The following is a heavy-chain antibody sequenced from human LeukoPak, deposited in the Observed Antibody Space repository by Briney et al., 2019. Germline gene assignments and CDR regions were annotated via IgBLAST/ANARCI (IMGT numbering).Heavy chain of an antibody. Sequence: KTSETLSLTCTVAGGSISSSTYYWDWIRQPPGKGLEWIGSISYSGSTYYDSALESRVTISVETSKNHFSLKLRSVTAADTAVYYCASGEYNYGFPPFDYWGQGTLVTVSS. J-gene: IGHJ4*02. CDR3: ASGEYNYGFPPFDY. V-gene: IGHV4-39*02. CDR1: GGSISSSTYY. CDR2: ISYSGST. D-gene: IGHD5-18*01.